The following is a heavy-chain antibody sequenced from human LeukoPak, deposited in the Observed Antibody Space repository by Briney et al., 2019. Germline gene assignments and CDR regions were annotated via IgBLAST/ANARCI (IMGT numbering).Heavy chain of an antibody. CDR3: AAAPRYQPLNLDNWFNP. CDR2: IVVGSGNT. V-gene: IGHV1-58*01. CDR1: GFTFTSSA. D-gene: IGHD2-2*01. Sequence: SVKVSCKASGFTFTSSALQWVRHARGQRLEWIGWIVVGSGNTNYAQKFQERVTITRDMSTSTAYMELSSLRSEDTAVYYCAAAPRYQPLNLDNWFNPCSQGTLVTVSS. J-gene: IGHJ5*02.